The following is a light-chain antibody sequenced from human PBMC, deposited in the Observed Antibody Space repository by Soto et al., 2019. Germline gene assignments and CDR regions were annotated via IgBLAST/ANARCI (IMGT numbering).Light chain of an antibody. J-gene: IGLJ2*01. Sequence: QPVLTQPASVSGSPGQSITISCTGTSSDIGAYNYVSWYQQHPGKAPKLIIFDVSDRPSGVSNRFSGSKSGNTASLTISGLQPEDEGAYFCSSYTTHTTVIFGGGTKVTVL. V-gene: IGLV2-14*03. CDR1: SSDIGAYNY. CDR3: SSYTTHTTVI. CDR2: DVS.